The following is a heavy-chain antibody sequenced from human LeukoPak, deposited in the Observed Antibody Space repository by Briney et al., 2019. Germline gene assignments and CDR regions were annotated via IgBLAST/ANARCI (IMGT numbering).Heavy chain of an antibody. D-gene: IGHD3-10*01. J-gene: IGHJ5*02. V-gene: IGHV3-7*01. Sequence: GGSLRLSCAASGFTFSSYWITWVRQAPGKGLEWVANINQDGSEKYYVDSVKGRFTISRDNARNSLYLQMNSLRAEDTAVYYCARGGRGWFDPWGQGTLVTVSS. CDR1: GFTFSSYW. CDR3: ARGGRGWFDP. CDR2: INQDGSEK.